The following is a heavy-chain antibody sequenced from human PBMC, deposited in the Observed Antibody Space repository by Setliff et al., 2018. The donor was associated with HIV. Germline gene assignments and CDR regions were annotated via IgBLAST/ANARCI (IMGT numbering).Heavy chain of an antibody. CDR2: IYYNGVT. CDR1: GDSILDTSSY. Sequence: SETLSLTCTVSGDSILDTSSYWGWFRQSPGKRLEWLGTIYYNGVTFDTPSLKNRVTMSVDTSKNQFSLSLRSVTAADTALYYCARHTVLNISPSGQGYYYIDVWAKGTSVTVSS. J-gene: IGHJ6*03. CDR3: ARHTVLNISPSGQGYYYIDV. V-gene: IGHV4-39*01. D-gene: IGHD3-3*02.